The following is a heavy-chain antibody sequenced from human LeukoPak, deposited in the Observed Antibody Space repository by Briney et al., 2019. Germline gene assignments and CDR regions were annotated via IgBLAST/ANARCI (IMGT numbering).Heavy chain of an antibody. CDR1: GGSISSHY. J-gene: IGHJ3*02. CDR2: IYYSGST. Sequence: SETLSLTCTVSGGSISSHYWSWIRQPPGKGLEWIGYIYYSGSTNCNPSLKSRVTISVDTSKNQFSLKLSSVTAADTAVYYCARYAAAHAFDIWGQGTMVTVSS. CDR3: ARYAAAHAFDI. D-gene: IGHD6-25*01. V-gene: IGHV4-59*11.